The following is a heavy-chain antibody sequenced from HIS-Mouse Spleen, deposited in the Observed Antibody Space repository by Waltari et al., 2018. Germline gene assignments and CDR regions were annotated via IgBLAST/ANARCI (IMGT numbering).Heavy chain of an antibody. Sequence: EVQLVESGGGLIQPGGSLRLSCAASGFTVSSNYMSWVRQAPGKGLEWVSVIYSGGSTYYADSVKGRFTISRDNSKNTLYLQMNSLRAEDTAVYYCAKDGGMGDYYYYYGMDVWGQGTTVTVSS. J-gene: IGHJ6*02. V-gene: IGHV3-53*01. CDR1: GFTVSSNY. D-gene: IGHD2-21*02. CDR3: AKDGGMGDYYYYYGMDV. CDR2: IYSGGST.